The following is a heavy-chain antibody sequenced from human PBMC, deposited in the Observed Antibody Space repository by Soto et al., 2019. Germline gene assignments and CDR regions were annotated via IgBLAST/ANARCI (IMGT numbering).Heavy chain of an antibody. D-gene: IGHD2-2*01. J-gene: IGHJ6*02. CDR3: ASHARLYCSSTRCHLTYYYYGMDV. Sequence: QVQLVQSGAEVKKPGSSVKVSCKASGGTFSSYAISWVRQAPGQGLEWMGGIIPIFGTANYAQKFQGRVTITADESTSTAYMELSSLRSEDTAVYYCASHARLYCSSTRCHLTYYYYGMDVWGQGTTVTVSS. CDR2: IIPIFGTA. CDR1: GGTFSSYA. V-gene: IGHV1-69*01.